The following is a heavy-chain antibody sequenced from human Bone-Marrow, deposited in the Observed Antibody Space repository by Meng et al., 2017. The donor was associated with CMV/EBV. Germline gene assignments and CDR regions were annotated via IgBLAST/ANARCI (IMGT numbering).Heavy chain of an antibody. Sequence: SETLSLTCTLSGGSISSYYWSWIRQPPAKGLEWVGYIYYSGSTNYNPSLKSRVTISVDTSKNQFSLKLSSVTPAATDGYYCAGARFGFKHYYGMDVWGQGTTVTVSS. CDR1: GGSISSYY. V-gene: IGHV4-59*01. CDR2: IYYSGST. J-gene: IGHJ6*02. CDR3: AGARFGFKHYYGMDV. D-gene: IGHD3-16*01.